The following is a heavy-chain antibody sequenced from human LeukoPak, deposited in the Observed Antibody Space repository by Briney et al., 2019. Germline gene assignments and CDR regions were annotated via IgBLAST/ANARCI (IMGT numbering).Heavy chain of an antibody. CDR3: ARDLKYGFGMDV. V-gene: IGHV3-33*01. D-gene: IGHD4-17*01. Sequence: PGGSLRLSCAASGFTFSSCGMHWVRQAPGKGLEWVAVIWYDGSNKYYADSVKGRFTISRDNSKNTLYLQMNSLRAEDTAVYYCARDLKYGFGMDVWGQGTTVTVSS. CDR2: IWYDGSNK. CDR1: GFTFSSCG. J-gene: IGHJ6*02.